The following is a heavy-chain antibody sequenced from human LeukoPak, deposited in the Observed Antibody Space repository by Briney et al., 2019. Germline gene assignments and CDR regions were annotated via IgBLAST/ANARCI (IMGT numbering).Heavy chain of an antibody. CDR1: GFTFSSYS. V-gene: IGHV3-21*01. CDR3: ARDLTDFWSGYWSY. Sequence: GGSLRLSCAASGFTFSSYSMNWVRQAPGKGLEWVSSTSSSSSYIYYADSVKGRFTISRDNAKNSLYLQMNSLRAEDTAVYYCARDLTDFWSGYWSYWGQGTLDTVSS. J-gene: IGHJ4*02. D-gene: IGHD3-3*01. CDR2: TSSSSSYI.